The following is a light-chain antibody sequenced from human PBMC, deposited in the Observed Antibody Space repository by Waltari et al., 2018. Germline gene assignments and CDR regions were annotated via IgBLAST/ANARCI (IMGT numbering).Light chain of an antibody. CDR2: SIN. J-gene: IGLJ3*02. CDR1: SSNTGSTT. CDR3: AAWDDNLNGVV. Sequence: QSVLAQPPSASGTPGQRGTIPCSGSSSNTGSTTVNRYQQLPGTAPKLLIYSINQRPSEVPDRFSGSKSGTSASLAISGLQSEDEADYYCAAWDDNLNGVVFGGGTKLTVL. V-gene: IGLV1-44*01.